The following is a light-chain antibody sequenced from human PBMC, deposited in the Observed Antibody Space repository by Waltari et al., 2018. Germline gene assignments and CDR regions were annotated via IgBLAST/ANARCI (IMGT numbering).Light chain of an antibody. J-gene: IGKJ1*01. CDR3: QQRSNWLWT. V-gene: IGKV3-11*01. Sequence: EIVLTQSPATLSLSPGERATLSCRASQSVSSYLAWYQQKPGQAPRPLIYDASNRAAGIPARFSCSWSGTDFTLTISSLEPEDFAVYYCQQRSNWLWTSGQGTKVEIK. CDR1: QSVSSY. CDR2: DAS.